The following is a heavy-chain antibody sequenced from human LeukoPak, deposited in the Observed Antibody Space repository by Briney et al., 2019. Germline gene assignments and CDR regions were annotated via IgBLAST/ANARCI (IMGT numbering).Heavy chain of an antibody. V-gene: IGHV4-30-4*07. CDR1: GGSISSGGYS. D-gene: IGHD3-3*01. J-gene: IGHJ4*02. CDR2: IYYSGST. Sequence: SETLSLTCAVSGGSISSGGYSWSWIRQPPGKGLEWIGYIYYSGSTYYNPSLKSRVTISVDTSKNQFSLKLSSVTAADTAVYYCARVDGLRVSGYYFDYWGQGTLATVSS. CDR3: ARVDGLRVSGYYFDY.